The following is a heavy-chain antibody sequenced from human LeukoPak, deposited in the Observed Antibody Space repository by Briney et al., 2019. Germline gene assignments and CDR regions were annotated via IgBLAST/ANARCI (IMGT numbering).Heavy chain of an antibody. CDR3: AKDVERLDYFDY. CDR1: GFTFSRYA. Sequence: GRSLRLSCAASGFTFSRYAMHWVRQTPGKGLEWVAVISYDGNHQYYADSVKGRFTISRDNSKNTLYLQMNSLRAEDTAVYYCAKDVERLDYFDYCGQGTLVTVSS. J-gene: IGHJ4*02. CDR2: ISYDGNHQ. D-gene: IGHD3-9*01. V-gene: IGHV3-30-3*01.